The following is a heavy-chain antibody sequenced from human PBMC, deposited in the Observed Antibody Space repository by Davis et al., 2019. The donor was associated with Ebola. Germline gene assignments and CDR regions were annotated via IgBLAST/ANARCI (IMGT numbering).Heavy chain of an antibody. CDR2: INPNSGGT. J-gene: IGHJ6*02. CDR1: GYTFTGYY. Sequence: ASVKVSCKTSGYTFTGYYMHWVRQAPGQGLEWMGWINPNSGGTNYAQKFQGRVTMTRDTSISTAYMELSRLRSDDTAVYYCARQDYWNYYYYGMDVWGQGTTVTVSS. D-gene: IGHD1-1*01. V-gene: IGHV1-2*02. CDR3: ARQDYWNYYYYGMDV.